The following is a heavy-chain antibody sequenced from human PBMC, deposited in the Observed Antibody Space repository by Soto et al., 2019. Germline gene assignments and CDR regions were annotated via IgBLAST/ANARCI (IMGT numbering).Heavy chain of an antibody. D-gene: IGHD1-26*01. CDR3: ARDRAPGWAYYYGMDV. Sequence: QVQLVQSGAEVKKPGDSVMLSCKASGNTFTSYYMHWVRQAPGQGLEWMGIINPRSGSTNYAQKLQGRVNMTRDTPTKTVYMALNSLRSEDTAVYYCARDRAPGWAYYYGMDVWGQGTTVTVSS. CDR2: INPRSGST. V-gene: IGHV1-46*03. J-gene: IGHJ6*02. CDR1: GNTFTSYY.